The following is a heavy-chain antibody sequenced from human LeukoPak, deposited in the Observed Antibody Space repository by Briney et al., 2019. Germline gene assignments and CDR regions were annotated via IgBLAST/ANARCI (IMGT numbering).Heavy chain of an antibody. V-gene: IGHV1-69*13. D-gene: IGHD3-9*01. J-gene: IGHJ5*02. Sequence: GASVKVSCKASGGTFSSYAISWVRQAPGQGLEWMGGIIPIFGTANYAQKFQGRVTITADESTSTAYMELSRLRSEDTAVYYCARVGDRTLGRYYDILTGYFDPWGQGTLVTVSS. CDR2: IIPIFGTA. CDR1: GGTFSSYA. CDR3: ARVGDRTLGRYYDILTGYFDP.